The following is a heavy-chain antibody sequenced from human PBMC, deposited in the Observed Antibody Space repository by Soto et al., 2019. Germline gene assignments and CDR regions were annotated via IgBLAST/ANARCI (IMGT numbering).Heavy chain of an antibody. D-gene: IGHD3-9*01. J-gene: IGHJ6*02. Sequence: VQLVESGGGLVQPGGSLRLSCSASGFTFSLHSMSWVRQAPGKGLEWVSYISTGRTNIHYADSVKGRFTISRDSASSSLYLQMHSLRGGDTAVYYCARGVRTDYYQYYGMDVWGQGTTVTVSS. CDR1: GFTFSLHS. CDR3: ARGVRTDYYQYYGMDV. CDR2: ISTGRTNI. V-gene: IGHV3-48*01.